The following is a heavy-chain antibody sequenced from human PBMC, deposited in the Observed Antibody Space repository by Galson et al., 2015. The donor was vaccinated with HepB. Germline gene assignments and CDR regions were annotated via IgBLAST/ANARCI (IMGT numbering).Heavy chain of an antibody. CDR2: ISYDGSNK. D-gene: IGHD3-22*01. CDR1: GFTFSSYA. Sequence: SLRLSCAASGFTFSSYAMHWVRQAPGKGLEWVAVISYDGSNKYYADSVKGRFTISRDNSKNTLYLQMNSLRAEDTAVYYCARDQYYYDSSGYSRFVVPDYWGQGTLVTVSS. CDR3: ARDQYYYDSSGYSRFVVPDY. V-gene: IGHV3-30-3*01. J-gene: IGHJ4*02.